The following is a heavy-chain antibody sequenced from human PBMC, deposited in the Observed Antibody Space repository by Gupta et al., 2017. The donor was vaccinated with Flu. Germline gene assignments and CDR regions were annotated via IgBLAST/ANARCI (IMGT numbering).Heavy chain of an antibody. Sequence: GWMNPNSGNTGYAQKFQGRVTMTRNTSISTAYMELSSLRSEDTAVYYCARASGSGWRLIDYWGQGTLVTVSS. V-gene: IGHV1-8*01. CDR3: ARASGSGWRLIDY. CDR2: MNPNSGNT. D-gene: IGHD2-15*01. J-gene: IGHJ4*02.